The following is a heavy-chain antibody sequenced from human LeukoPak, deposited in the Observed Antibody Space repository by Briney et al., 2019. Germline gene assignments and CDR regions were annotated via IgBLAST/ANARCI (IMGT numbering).Heavy chain of an antibody. D-gene: IGHD2-15*01. V-gene: IGHV3-15*01. J-gene: IGHJ4*02. CDR3: TTALYCSGGSCYPFGNY. Sequence: SGGSLRLSCAASGFTVSSNHMSWVRQAPGKGLEWVGRIKSKTDGGTTDYAAPVKGRFTISRDDSKNTLYLQMNSLKTEDTAVYYCTTALYCSGGSCYPFGNYWGQGTLVTVSS. CDR1: GFTVSSNH. CDR2: IKSKTDGGTT.